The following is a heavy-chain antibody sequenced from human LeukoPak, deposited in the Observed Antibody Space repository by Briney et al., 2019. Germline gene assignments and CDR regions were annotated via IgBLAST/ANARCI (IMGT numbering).Heavy chain of an antibody. J-gene: IGHJ3*02. CDR1: GFSFDDYA. CDR2: ISWNSDSI. D-gene: IGHD5-12*01. Sequence: GGSLRLSCAASGFSFDDYAIHWVRQTPGKGLEWDSGISWNSDSIGYADSVKGRFTISRDNAKSSLFLQMHSLRPEDTALYYCAKGRYSAYAPEGALDIWGQGTMVTVAS. V-gene: IGHV3-9*01. CDR3: AKGRYSAYAPEGALDI.